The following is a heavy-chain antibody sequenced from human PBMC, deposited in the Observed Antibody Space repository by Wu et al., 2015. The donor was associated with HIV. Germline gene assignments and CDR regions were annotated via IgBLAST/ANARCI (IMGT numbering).Heavy chain of an antibody. Sequence: QVQLVQSGAEVKKPGASVKVSCQASGYTITTYDFNWVRQAPGQGLEWMGWFNPNTGGAHYGLDYQGRVTMTGDTSITTVYMELTRLASDDTAIYYCAREGLCRTTSCQFDFWGQGTLVTVFS. CDR1: GYTITTYD. CDR3: AREGLCRTTSCQFDF. J-gene: IGHJ4*02. CDR2: FNPNTGGA. V-gene: IGHV1-2*02. D-gene: IGHD2-2*01.